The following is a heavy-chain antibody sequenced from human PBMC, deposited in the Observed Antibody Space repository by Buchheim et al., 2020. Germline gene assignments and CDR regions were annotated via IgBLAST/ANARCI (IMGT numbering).Heavy chain of an antibody. CDR2: IYHSGST. V-gene: IGHV4-4*02. CDR1: GGSISSSNW. D-gene: IGHD6-6*01. J-gene: IGHJ6*02. Sequence: QVQLQESGPGLVKPSGTLSLTCAVSGGSISSSNWWSWVRQPPGKGLEWIGGIYHSGSTNYNPSLKSRLTISVDKSKNQFSLKLSSVTAADTAVYYCARVKRWYSSSSSDYYYGMDVWGQGTT. CDR3: ARVKRWYSSSSSDYYYGMDV.